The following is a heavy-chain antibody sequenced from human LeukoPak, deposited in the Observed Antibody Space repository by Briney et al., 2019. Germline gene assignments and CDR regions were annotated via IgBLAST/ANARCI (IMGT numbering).Heavy chain of an antibody. V-gene: IGHV3-48*02. D-gene: IGHD3-22*01. CDR3: ARATGYYPGPRFDP. Sequence: GGSLRLSCAASGFTFSSYSMNWVRQAPGKGLEWVSYISSSSSTIYYADSVKGRFTISRDNAKNSLYLQMNSLRDEDTAVYYCARATGYYPGPRFDPWGQGTLVTVSS. CDR2: ISSSSSTI. CDR1: GFTFSSYS. J-gene: IGHJ5*02.